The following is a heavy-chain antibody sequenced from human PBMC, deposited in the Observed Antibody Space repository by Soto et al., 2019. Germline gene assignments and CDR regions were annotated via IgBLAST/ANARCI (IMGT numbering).Heavy chain of an antibody. Sequence: SETLSLTCTVSGGSISPYYWSWIWQPPGKGLEWVGYIYYAGTTSYNPSLKSRVTISVDTSKNQFSLKLSSVTAADTAVYYCARRYGSCFDDWGQGTLVTVAS. J-gene: IGHJ4*02. CDR1: GGSISPYY. CDR3: ARRYGSCFDD. D-gene: IGHD5-18*01. V-gene: IGHV4-59*08. CDR2: IYYAGTT.